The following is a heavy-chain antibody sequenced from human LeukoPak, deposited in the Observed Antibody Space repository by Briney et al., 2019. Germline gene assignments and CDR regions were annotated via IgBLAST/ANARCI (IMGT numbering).Heavy chain of an antibody. V-gene: IGHV4-61*01. CDR1: GGSVSSGSYY. CDR2: IYYSGST. CDR3: ARGDCSSTSQQSYYYGMDV. J-gene: IGHJ6*04. Sequence: SETLSLTCTVSGGSVSSGSYYWRWIRQPPGKGLEWIGYIYYSGSTNYNPSLKSRVTISVDTSKNQFSLKLSSVTAADTAVYYCARGDCSSTSQQSYYYGMDVWGKGTTVTVSS. D-gene: IGHD2-2*01.